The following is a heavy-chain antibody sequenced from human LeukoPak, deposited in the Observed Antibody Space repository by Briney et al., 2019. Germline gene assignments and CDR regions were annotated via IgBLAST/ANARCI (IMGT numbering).Heavy chain of an antibody. CDR2: ISGSGGST. J-gene: IGHJ4*02. Sequence: HSSETLSLTCAVYGGSFSGYYWSWIRQPPGKGLEWVSAISGSGGSTYYADSVKGRFTISRDNSKNTLYLQMNSLRAEDTAVYYCAKGYYYDSSGYYPLGYWGQGTLVTVSS. CDR1: GGSFSGYY. D-gene: IGHD3-22*01. CDR3: AKGYYYDSSGYYPLGY. V-gene: IGHV3-23*01.